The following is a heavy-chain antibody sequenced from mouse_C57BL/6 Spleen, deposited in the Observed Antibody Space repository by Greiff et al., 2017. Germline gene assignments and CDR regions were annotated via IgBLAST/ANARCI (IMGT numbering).Heavy chain of an antibody. CDR1: GYAFSSSW. J-gene: IGHJ2*01. CDR2: IYPGDGDT. D-gene: IGHD1-1*01. Sequence: QVQLQQSGPELVKPGASVKISCKASGYAFSSSWMNWVKQRPGKGLEWIGRIYPGDGDTNYNGKFKGKATLTADKSSSTAYMQLSSLTSEDSAVYFCARTHYGSSPYYFDYWGQGTTLTVSS. V-gene: IGHV1-82*01. CDR3: ARTHYGSSPYYFDY.